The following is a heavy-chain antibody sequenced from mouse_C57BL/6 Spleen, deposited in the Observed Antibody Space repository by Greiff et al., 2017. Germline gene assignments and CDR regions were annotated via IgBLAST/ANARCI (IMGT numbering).Heavy chain of an antibody. Sequence: QVQLQQPGTELVKPGASVKLSCKASGYTFTSYWMHWVKQRPGQGLEWIGNINPSNGGTNYNEKFKRKATLTVDKSSSTAYMQLSSLTSEDSAVYYCARGNYYGDAMDYWGQGTSVTVSS. D-gene: IGHD1-1*01. CDR3: ARGNYYGDAMDY. V-gene: IGHV1-53*01. CDR1: GYTFTSYW. J-gene: IGHJ4*01. CDR2: INPSNGGT.